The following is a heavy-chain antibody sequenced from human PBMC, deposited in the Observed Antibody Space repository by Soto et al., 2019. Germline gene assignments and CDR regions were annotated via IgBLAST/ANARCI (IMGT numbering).Heavy chain of an antibody. Sequence: QVQLVQSGAEGKKPGASLKFSCKASGYTFSTYGFTWVRQAPGQGLEWMGWIGADNGDTNYAQNFQGRVTMTTDTSTTPSHMELRSLTSDDPAVYFCARDWKGAEGFDPWGQGTLVTVSS. D-gene: IGHD1-1*01. CDR3: ARDWKGAEGFDP. CDR2: IGADNGDT. CDR1: GYTFSTYG. V-gene: IGHV1-18*01. J-gene: IGHJ5*02.